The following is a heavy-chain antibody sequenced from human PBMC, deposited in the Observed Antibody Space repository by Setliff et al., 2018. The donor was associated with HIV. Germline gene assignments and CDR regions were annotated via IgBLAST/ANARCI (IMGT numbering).Heavy chain of an antibody. V-gene: IGHV3-74*03. J-gene: IGHJ3*02. CDR3: ARSFWGFVRNAASDI. D-gene: IGHD3-16*01. Sequence: PWGPLRLSCAGSGFSFSSNWIHWVRQTAGKGLLWVSRISPDGSSTMYADSVKGRFTISRDNAKNSLYLQMNSLRAEDTAVYYCARSFWGFVRNAASDIWGQGTMVTVSS. CDR2: ISPDGSST. CDR1: GFSFSSNW.